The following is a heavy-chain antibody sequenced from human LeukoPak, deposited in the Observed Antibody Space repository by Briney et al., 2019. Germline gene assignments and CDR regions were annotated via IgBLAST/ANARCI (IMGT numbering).Heavy chain of an antibody. CDR3: AREREYYYDSSGYYQFFDY. J-gene: IGHJ4*02. CDR1: GFTFSSYS. V-gene: IGHV3-21*01. CDR2: ISSSSSYI. D-gene: IGHD3-22*01. Sequence: GGSLRLSCAASGFTFSSYSMNWVRQAPGKGLEWVSSISSSSSYIYYADSVKGRFTISRDNAKNSQYLQMNSLRAEDTAVYYCAREREYYYDSSGYYQFFDYWGQGTLVTVSS.